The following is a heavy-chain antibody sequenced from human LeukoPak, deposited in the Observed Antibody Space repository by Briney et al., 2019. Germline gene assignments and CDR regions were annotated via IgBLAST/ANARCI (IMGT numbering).Heavy chain of an antibody. Sequence: PSETLSLTCTVSGGSISSSSYYWGWIRQPPGKGLEWIGSIYYSGSTYYNPSLKSRVTISVDTSKNQFSLKLSSVTAADTAVYYCARGRTSSGDDAFDIWGQGTMVTVSS. V-gene: IGHV4-39*07. CDR3: ARGRTSSGDDAFDI. CDR1: GGSISSSSYY. J-gene: IGHJ3*02. CDR2: IYYSGST. D-gene: IGHD6-19*01.